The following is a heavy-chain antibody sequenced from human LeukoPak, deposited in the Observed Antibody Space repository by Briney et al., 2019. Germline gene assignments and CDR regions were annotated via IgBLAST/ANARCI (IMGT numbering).Heavy chain of an antibody. V-gene: IGHV3-23*01. D-gene: IGHD3-3*01. CDR2: ITGSATRT. CDR3: AKVSSRITISGRLDY. J-gene: IGHJ4*01. CDR1: GFTFDNFA. Sequence: PGGSLRLSCAASGFTFDNFAMAWVRQAPGKGLEWVSAITGSATRTYYADSFKDRFTISRDDSKTTLFLQMDSLRAEDTALYYCAKVSSRITISGRLDYCGRGTLVTVSS.